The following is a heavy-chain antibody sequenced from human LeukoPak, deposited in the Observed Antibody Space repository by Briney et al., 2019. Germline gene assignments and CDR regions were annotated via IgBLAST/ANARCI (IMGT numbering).Heavy chain of an antibody. CDR3: ATARSTLYDFWSGYLVY. D-gene: IGHD3-3*01. CDR1: GGTFSSYA. Sequence: GASVKVSCKASGGTFSSYAISWVRQAPGKGLEWMGGFDPEDGETIYAQKFQGRVTMTEDTSTDTAYMELSSLRSEDTAVYYCATARSTLYDFWSGYLVYWGQGTLVTVSS. J-gene: IGHJ4*02. CDR2: FDPEDGET. V-gene: IGHV1-24*01.